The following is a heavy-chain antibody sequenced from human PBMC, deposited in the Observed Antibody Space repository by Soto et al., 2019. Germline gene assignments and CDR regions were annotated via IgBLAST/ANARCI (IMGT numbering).Heavy chain of an antibody. CDR2: MYPSGGT. V-gene: IGHV4-4*02. Sequence: QVQLQESGPGLVAPSGTLSVTCAVYGVSISSSPWWTWLRQAPGKGLEWIGEMYPSGGTTSTPSLQNRVTISVDNTKNNLSLTLTSVTAADTAVYYCARCLHCSNGGRFDPWGQGALVTVSS. J-gene: IGHJ5*02. CDR3: ARCLHCSNGGRFDP. D-gene: IGHD2-8*01. CDR1: GVSISSSPW.